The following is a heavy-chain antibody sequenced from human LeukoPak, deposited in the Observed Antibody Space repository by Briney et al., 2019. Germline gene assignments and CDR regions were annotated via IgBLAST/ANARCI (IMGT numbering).Heavy chain of an antibody. CDR2: VSGSGVST. Sequence: GGSLRLSCAASGFPFSSYTFSTYAMSWVRQAPGKGLEWVSSVSGSGVSTYYADSVKGRFTISRDNSKNTLYLQMNGLRAEDTAVYYCAKGVEDSGIYYYYYMDVWGKGTTVTVSS. CDR3: AKGVEDSGIYYYYYMDV. CDR1: GFPFSSYTFSTYA. J-gene: IGHJ6*03. V-gene: IGHV3-23*01. D-gene: IGHD2-15*01.